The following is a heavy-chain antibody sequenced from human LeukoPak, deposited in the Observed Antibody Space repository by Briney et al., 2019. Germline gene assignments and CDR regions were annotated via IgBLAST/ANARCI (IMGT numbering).Heavy chain of an antibody. CDR3: ARDVGRYCSGTSCNDLQNAFDI. Sequence: SETLSLTCTVSLDSTTSNFWSWVRQPPGKGLEWIGEIHRSGSPNYNPSLQSRVTISIDRFRNQIVLELSSVTAADTAVYYCARDVGRYCSGTSCNDLQNAFDIWGQGTMVTVSS. D-gene: IGHD2-15*01. J-gene: IGHJ3*02. CDR2: IHRSGSP. V-gene: IGHV4-4*02. CDR1: LDSTTSNF.